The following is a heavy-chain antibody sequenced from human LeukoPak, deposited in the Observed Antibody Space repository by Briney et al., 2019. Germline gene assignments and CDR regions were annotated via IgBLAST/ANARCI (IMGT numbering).Heavy chain of an antibody. Sequence: SETLSLTCIVSGGSISSTTYYWGWIRQPPGKRLEWIGSIYYSGSTYYNPSLKSRVTISVDTSKNQFSLKLNSVTATDTAVYYCARRYGPWGQGTLVTVSS. CDR1: GGSISSTTYY. CDR2: IYYSGST. J-gene: IGHJ4*02. D-gene: IGHD3-16*01. CDR3: ARRYGP. V-gene: IGHV4-39*01.